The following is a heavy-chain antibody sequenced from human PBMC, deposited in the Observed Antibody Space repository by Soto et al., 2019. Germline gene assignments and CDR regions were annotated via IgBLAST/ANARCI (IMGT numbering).Heavy chain of an antibody. D-gene: IGHD3-3*01. J-gene: IGHJ5*02. CDR3: AREKGITIFGVVIRNWFDP. V-gene: IGHV1-69*04. CDR1: GGTLSSYT. Sequence: SVKVSCKASGGTLSSYTFSWVRQAPGQGLEWMGRIIPNLGVTNYAKKFQGRVTIIRDTSTSTVYMELNSLRSEDTAVYYCAREKGITIFGVVIRNWFDPWGQGTLVTVSS. CDR2: IIPNLGVT.